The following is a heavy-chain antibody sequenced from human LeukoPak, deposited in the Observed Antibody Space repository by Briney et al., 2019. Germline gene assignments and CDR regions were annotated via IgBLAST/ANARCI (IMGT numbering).Heavy chain of an antibody. CDR3: AKVINSGYYYYFDY. D-gene: IGHD3-22*01. V-gene: IGHV3-23*01. CDR2: IHGGGDVT. J-gene: IGHJ4*02. Sequence: GGSLRLSCAASGFTFTNYAMNWVRQAPEKGLEWVSTIHGGGDVTYYADSVKGRFTISRDNSKNTLYMQMNSLRAEDTAVYYCAKVINSGYYYYFDYWGQGTLVTVSS. CDR1: GFTFTNYA.